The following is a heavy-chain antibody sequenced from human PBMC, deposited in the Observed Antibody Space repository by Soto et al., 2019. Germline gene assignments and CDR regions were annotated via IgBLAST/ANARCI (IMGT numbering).Heavy chain of an antibody. D-gene: IGHD3-10*01. V-gene: IGHV3-48*01. CDR2: ISSSSSTI. CDR1: GFTFSSYS. J-gene: IGHJ4*02. Sequence: EVQLVESGGGLVQPGGSLRLSCAASGFTFSSYSMNWVRQAPGKGLEWVSYISSSSSTIYYADSVKGRFTISRDNAKNSLYLQMNSQRAEDTAVYYCARVLGFGELFAFFDYWGQGTLVTVSS. CDR3: ARVLGFGELFAFFDY.